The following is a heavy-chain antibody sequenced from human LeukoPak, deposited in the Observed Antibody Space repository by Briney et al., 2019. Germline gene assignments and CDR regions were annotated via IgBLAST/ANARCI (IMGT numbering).Heavy chain of an antibody. V-gene: IGHV4-4*07. CDR3: ARGGNTNWGFPRFDY. CDR2: IYASGST. CDR1: GGSISSYY. J-gene: IGHJ4*02. D-gene: IGHD7-27*01. Sequence: PSETLSLTCTVSGGSISSYYWSWIRQPAGKGLEWIGRIYASGSTNYNPSLKSRVTMSVDTSKNQFSLKLSSVTAADTAVYYCARGGNTNWGFPRFDYWGQGTLVTVSS.